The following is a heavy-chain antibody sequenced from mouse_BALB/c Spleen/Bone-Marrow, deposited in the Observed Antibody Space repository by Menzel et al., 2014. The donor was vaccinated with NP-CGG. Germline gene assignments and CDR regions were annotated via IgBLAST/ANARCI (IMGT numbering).Heavy chain of an antibody. D-gene: IGHD2-4*01. V-gene: IGHV3-2*02. J-gene: IGHJ3*01. CDR3: ARSSSYDYDVGFAY. Sequence: EVKVVDSGPGLVKPSQSLSLTCTVTGYSITRDYAWNWIRQFPGNKLEWMGYISYSGSTTYNPSLKSRISITRDTSKNQFFLQLNSVTTEDTATYYCARSSSYDYDVGFAYWGQGTLVTVSA. CDR2: ISYSGST. CDR1: GYSITRDYA.